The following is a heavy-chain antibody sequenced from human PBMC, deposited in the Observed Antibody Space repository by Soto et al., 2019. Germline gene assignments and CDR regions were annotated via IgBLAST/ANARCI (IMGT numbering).Heavy chain of an antibody. D-gene: IGHD3-22*01. Sequence: GGSLRLSCAASVFTFSSYAMSWVRQAPGKGLEWVSAISGSGGSTYYADSVKGRFTISRDNSKNTLYLQMNSLRAEDTAVYYCAKVMGWYYDSSGYQLYGMDVWGQGTTVTVSS. V-gene: IGHV3-23*01. CDR2: ISGSGGST. CDR1: VFTFSSYA. J-gene: IGHJ6*02. CDR3: AKVMGWYYDSSGYQLYGMDV.